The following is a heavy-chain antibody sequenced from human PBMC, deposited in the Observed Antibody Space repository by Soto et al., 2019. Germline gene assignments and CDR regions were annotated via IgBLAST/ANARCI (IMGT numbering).Heavy chain of an antibody. J-gene: IGHJ6*02. V-gene: IGHV4-39*07. D-gene: IGHD3-3*01. CDR2: VYYSGST. CDR1: GGSIDNSHSF. Sequence: SETLSLTCDVSGGSIDNSHSFWGWVRQPPGRGLEFLGSVYYSGSTYYNPSLKSRVTISVDTSKNQFSLKLSSVTAADTAVYYCAGAVLRFSVGGPWNLDVWGQGTTVTVSS. CDR3: AGAVLRFSVGGPWNLDV.